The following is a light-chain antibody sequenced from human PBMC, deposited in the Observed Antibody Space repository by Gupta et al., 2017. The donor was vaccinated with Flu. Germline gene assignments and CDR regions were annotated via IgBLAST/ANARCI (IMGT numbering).Light chain of an antibody. V-gene: IGKV3-15*01. Sequence: SPATLSVSPGDRVTLSCRASQSISINLAWYQQKPGRAPRLIIYGAVHRAVGVPDRFSGSGSGXEFTLTXSSLQSEDFAVYFCEQYDTWPLFGXGTTVDIK. CDR1: QSISIN. CDR3: EQYDTWPL. CDR2: GAV. J-gene: IGKJ3*01.